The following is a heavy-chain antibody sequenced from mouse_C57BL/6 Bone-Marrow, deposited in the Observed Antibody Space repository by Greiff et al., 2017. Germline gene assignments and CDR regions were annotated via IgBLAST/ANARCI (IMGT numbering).Heavy chain of an antibody. Sequence: QVQLQQSGAELAKPGASVTLSCKASGYTFTSYWMHWVKQRPGQGLEWIGYINPSSGYTKSNQKFKDKATLTADKSSSTAYMQLSSLTYEYSAVSYCASRVYSYIDVWGTGTTVTVSS. V-gene: IGHV1-7*01. CDR3: ASRVYSYIDV. CDR1: GYTFTSYW. J-gene: IGHJ1*03. CDR2: INPSSGYT.